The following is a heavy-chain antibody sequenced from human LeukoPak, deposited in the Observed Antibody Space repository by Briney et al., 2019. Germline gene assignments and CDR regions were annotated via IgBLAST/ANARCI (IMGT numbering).Heavy chain of an antibody. D-gene: IGHD3-9*01. CDR3: AKDQVYDILTGYSGGFDY. CDR2: IKQDGSEK. J-gene: IGHJ4*02. V-gene: IGHV3-7*01. CDR1: GFTFSSYW. Sequence: PGGSLRLSCAASGFTFSSYWMSWVRQAPGKGLEWVANIKQDGSEKYYVDSVKGRFTISRDNSKNTLYLQMNSLRAEDTAVYYCAKDQVYDILTGYSGGFDYWGQGTLVTVSS.